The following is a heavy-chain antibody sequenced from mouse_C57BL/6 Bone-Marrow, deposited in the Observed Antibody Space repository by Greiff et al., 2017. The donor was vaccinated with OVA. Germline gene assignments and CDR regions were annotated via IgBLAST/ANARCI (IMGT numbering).Heavy chain of an antibody. Sequence: VHLVESGAELVRPGASVTLSCKASGYTFTDYEMHWVKQTPVHGLEWIGAIDPETGGTAYNQKFKGKAILTADKSSSTAYMELRSLTSEDSAVYYCTISYGYDFDYWGQGTTLTVSS. CDR1: GYTFTDYE. V-gene: IGHV1-15*01. D-gene: IGHD2-2*01. J-gene: IGHJ2*01. CDR2: IDPETGGT. CDR3: TISYGYDFDY.